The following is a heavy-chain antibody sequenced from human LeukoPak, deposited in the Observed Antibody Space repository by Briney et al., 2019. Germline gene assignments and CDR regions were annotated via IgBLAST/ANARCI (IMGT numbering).Heavy chain of an antibody. J-gene: IGHJ3*02. D-gene: IGHD3-10*01. CDR2: ISCDGSNK. V-gene: IGHV3-30*18. Sequence: GGSLRLSYAASGFTFSSYGMHWVRQAPGKGLEWVAVISCDGSNKYYADSVKGRFTISRDNSKNTLYLQMNSLRAEDTAVYYCAKDLDYYGSGSRAFDIWGQGTMVTVSS. CDR1: GFTFSSYG. CDR3: AKDLDYYGSGSRAFDI.